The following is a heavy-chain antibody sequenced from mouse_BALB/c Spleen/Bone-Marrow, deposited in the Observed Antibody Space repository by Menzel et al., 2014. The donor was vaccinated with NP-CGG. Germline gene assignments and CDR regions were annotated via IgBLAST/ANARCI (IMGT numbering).Heavy chain of an antibody. CDR1: GFSLTSYG. CDR3: ARMDRSSYAMDY. V-gene: IGHV2-2*02. Sequence: VQLQQSGPGLVQPSQSLSITCTVSGFSLTSYGVHWVRQSPGKGLEWLGVIWSGGSTDYNAAFKSRLSISKDNSKSQVFFTMNSLQPNDTAIYYCARMDRSSYAMDYWGQGTSVTVSS. CDR2: IWSGGST. D-gene: IGHD2-14*01. J-gene: IGHJ4*01.